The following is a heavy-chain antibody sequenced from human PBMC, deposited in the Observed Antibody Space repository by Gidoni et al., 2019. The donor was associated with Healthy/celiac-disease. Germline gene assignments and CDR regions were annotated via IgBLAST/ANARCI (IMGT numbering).Heavy chain of an antibody. CDR3: ARVRGYSSSGAYFDY. CDR2: ISYDGSNK. Sequence: QVQLVESGGGVVQPGRSLRLSCAASGFTFSSYAMHWVRQAPGKGLEWVAVISYDGSNKYYADSVKGRFTISRDNSKNTLYLQMNSLRAEDTAVYYCARVRGYSSSGAYFDYWGQGTLVTVSS. D-gene: IGHD6-6*01. CDR1: GFTFSSYA. J-gene: IGHJ4*02. V-gene: IGHV3-30-3*01.